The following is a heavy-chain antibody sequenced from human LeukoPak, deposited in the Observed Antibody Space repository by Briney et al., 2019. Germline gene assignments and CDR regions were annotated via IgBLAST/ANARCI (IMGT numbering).Heavy chain of an antibody. Sequence: PSGTLSLTCAVSGGSISSSNWWRWGRRPPGKGLEWIGEIYHSGSTNYNPSLKSRVTISVDKSKNQFSLKLSSVTAADTAVYYCARVDYYGSGSHDAFDIWGQGTMVTVSS. CDR3: ARVDYYGSGSHDAFDI. D-gene: IGHD3-10*01. V-gene: IGHV4-4*02. J-gene: IGHJ3*02. CDR2: IYHSGST. CDR1: GGSISSSNW.